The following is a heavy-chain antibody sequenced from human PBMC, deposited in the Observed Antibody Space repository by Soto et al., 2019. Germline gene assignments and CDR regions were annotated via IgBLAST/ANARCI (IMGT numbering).Heavy chain of an antibody. J-gene: IGHJ4*02. CDR2: VSHDGRNT. D-gene: IGHD6-19*01. Sequence: VQLVESGGGVVQPGRSLRLSCAASGFTFSDYAMHWVRQAPGKGLEWVAVVSHDGRNTHYADSVKGRFTISRDSSRNAVSLEMTSLRAEDTAVYYCAKGGRQWLVTSDFDYWGQGALVTVSA. CDR1: GFTFSDYA. CDR3: AKGGRQWLVTSDFDY. V-gene: IGHV3-30*18.